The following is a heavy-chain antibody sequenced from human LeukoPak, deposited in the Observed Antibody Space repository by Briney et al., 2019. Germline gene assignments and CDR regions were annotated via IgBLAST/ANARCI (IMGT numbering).Heavy chain of an antibody. Sequence: SETLSLTCTVSGGSISSRIYYWGWVRQPPGKGLEWIGSISYTGNTYYNPSLKSRVTISVDTSKNQFSLKLSSVTAADTAVYYCARSRGQLVSYFDYWGQGTLVTVSS. CDR1: GGSISSRIYY. CDR3: ARSRGQLVSYFDY. V-gene: IGHV4-39*07. CDR2: ISYTGNT. D-gene: IGHD6-6*01. J-gene: IGHJ4*02.